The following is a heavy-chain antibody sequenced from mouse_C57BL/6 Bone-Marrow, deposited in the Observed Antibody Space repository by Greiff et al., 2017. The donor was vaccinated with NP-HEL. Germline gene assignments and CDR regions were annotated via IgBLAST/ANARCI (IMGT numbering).Heavy chain of an antibody. V-gene: IGHV3-6*01. CDR1: GYSITSGYY. D-gene: IGHD1-1*01. Sequence: EVQRVESGPGLVKPSQSLSLTCSVTGYSITSGYYWNWIRQFPGNKLEWMGYISYDGSNNYNPSLKNRISITRDTSKNQFFLKLNSVTTEDTATYYCARDQGYYYGSSYFAYWGQGTLVTVSA. CDR3: ARDQGYYYGSSYFAY. J-gene: IGHJ3*01. CDR2: ISYDGSN.